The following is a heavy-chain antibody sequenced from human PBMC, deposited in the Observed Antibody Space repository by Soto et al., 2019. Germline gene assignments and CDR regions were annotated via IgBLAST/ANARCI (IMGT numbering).Heavy chain of an antibody. CDR2: MNPNSGNT. Sequence: ASVKVSCKASGYTFTSYDINWVRQATGQGLEWMGWMNPNSGNTGYAQKFQGRVTMTRDTSINTAFMELRGLRSDDTAVYYCARDRSSWFSFDHWGQEALVTVSS. CDR3: ARDRSSWFSFDH. J-gene: IGHJ4*02. CDR1: GYTFTSYD. V-gene: IGHV1-8*01. D-gene: IGHD6-13*01.